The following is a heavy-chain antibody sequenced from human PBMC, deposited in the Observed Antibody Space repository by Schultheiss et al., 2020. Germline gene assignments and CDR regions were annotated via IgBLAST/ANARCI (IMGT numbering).Heavy chain of an antibody. Sequence: SETLSLTCGVYGGSFSGYYWGWIRQPPGKGLEWIDKIIHSGSTYYNPSLKSRVTISVDTSKNQFSLKLSSVTAADTAVYYCATAAHSSGYGSAGYWGQGTLVTVSS. CDR2: IIHSGST. D-gene: IGHD3-22*01. CDR1: GGSFSGYY. V-gene: IGHV4-34*12. CDR3: ATAAHSSGYGSAGY. J-gene: IGHJ4*02.